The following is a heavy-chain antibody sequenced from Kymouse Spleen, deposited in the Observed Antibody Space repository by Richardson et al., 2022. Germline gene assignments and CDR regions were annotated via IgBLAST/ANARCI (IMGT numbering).Heavy chain of an antibody. Sequence: EVQLVESGGGLVKPGGSLRLSCAASGFTFSSYSMNWVRQAPGKGLEWVSSISSSSSYIYYADSVKGRFTISRDNAKNSLYLQMNSLRAEDTAVYYCARDQLTGVYYFDYWGQGTLVTVSS. CDR2: ISSSSSYI. CDR3: ARDQLTGVYYFDY. J-gene: IGHJ4*02. CDR1: GFTFSSYS. D-gene: IGHD7-27*02. V-gene: IGHV3-21*03.